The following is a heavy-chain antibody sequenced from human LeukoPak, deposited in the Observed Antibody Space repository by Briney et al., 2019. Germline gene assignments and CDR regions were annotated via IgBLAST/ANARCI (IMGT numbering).Heavy chain of an antibody. Sequence: SETLSLTCSVSGGSITSDYWSWIRQPAGKGLEWIGRIYTGGTINYNPSLQSRFTMSVDTSKRQVSLNLMSVTAADTAVYYCARDVRVLYNYYMDVWGKGTTVIVSS. CDR3: ARDVRVLYNYYMDV. V-gene: IGHV4-4*07. J-gene: IGHJ6*03. CDR2: IYTGGTI. CDR1: GGSITSDY.